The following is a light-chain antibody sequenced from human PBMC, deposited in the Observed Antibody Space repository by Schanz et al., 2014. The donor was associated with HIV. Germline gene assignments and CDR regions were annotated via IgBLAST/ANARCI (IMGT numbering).Light chain of an antibody. V-gene: IGKV3-20*01. CDR3: QQYSSPPFA. CDR2: GAF. Sequence: EIVLTQSPGTLSLSPGERATLSCRASQSVSSSYLAWYQQKPGQAPRLLIYGAFRRATGIPDRFSGSGSGTEFTLTISRLEPEDFAVYYCQQYSSPPFAFGQGTKVEIK. CDR1: QSVSSSY. J-gene: IGKJ2*01.